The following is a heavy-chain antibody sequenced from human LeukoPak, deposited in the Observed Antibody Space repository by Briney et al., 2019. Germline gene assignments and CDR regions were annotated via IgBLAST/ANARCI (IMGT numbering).Heavy chain of an antibody. J-gene: IGHJ4*02. CDR2: ISAYNGNT. D-gene: IGHD1-26*01. CDR3: ARGSDSTSWDLDY. V-gene: IGHV1-18*01. Sequence: ASVKASCKASGYTFTSYGITWVRQAPGQGLEWMGWISAYNGNTNYAQNLQDRVSLTTDTSTSTAYMELRSLRSDDTAVYYCARGSDSTSWDLDYWGQGTLVTVSS. CDR1: GYTFTSYG.